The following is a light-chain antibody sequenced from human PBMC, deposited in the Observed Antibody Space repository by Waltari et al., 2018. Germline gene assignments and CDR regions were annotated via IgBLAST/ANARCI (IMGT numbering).Light chain of an antibody. J-gene: IGKJ4*01. CDR2: ATA. Sequence: EAVLTQSPGTLSLSPGERVTLSCRASQSVSSSYLAWYQQKPGQAPRLLIYATATSATGIPDRFIGSGSGTDFTLTISRLEPEDFAVYYCQQFGNSVVTFGGGAKVEIK. V-gene: IGKV3-20*01. CDR1: QSVSSSY. CDR3: QQFGNSVVT.